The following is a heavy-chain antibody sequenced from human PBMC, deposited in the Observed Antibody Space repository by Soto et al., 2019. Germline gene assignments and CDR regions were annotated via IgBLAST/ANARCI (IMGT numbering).Heavy chain of an antibody. J-gene: IGHJ4*02. CDR1: GFTFSSYS. CDR3: ARDPPGYSYGYGLGY. Sequence: EVQLVESGGGLVKPGGSLRLSCAASGFTFSSYSMNWVRQAPGKGLEWVSSISSSSSYIYYEDSAKGRFTISRDNAKNSLYLQMNSLRAEDTAVYYCARDPPGYSYGYGLGYWGQGTLVTVSS. D-gene: IGHD5-18*01. V-gene: IGHV3-21*01. CDR2: ISSSSSYI.